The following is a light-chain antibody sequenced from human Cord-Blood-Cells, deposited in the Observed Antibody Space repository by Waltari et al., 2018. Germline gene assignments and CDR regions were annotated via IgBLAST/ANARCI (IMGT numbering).Light chain of an antibody. CDR1: SLRSYY. Sequence: SSELTHDPAVSVALGQTVRITCQGASLRSYYASWYQQKPGQAPVLVIYGKNNRPSGIPDRFSGSSSGNTASLTITGAQAEDEADYYCNSRDSSGNHVVFGGGTKLTVL. CDR3: NSRDSSGNHVV. V-gene: IGLV3-19*01. J-gene: IGLJ2*01. CDR2: GKN.